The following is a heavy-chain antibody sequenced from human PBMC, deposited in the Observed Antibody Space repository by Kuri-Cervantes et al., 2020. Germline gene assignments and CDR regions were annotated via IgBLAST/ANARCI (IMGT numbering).Heavy chain of an antibody. V-gene: IGHV3-9*01. D-gene: IGHD3-10*01. CDR1: GFTFSSYW. CDR2: ISWNSGII. J-gene: IGHJ6*02. CDR3: AKEGVVRGEMDV. Sequence: SLKISCAASGFTFSSYWMHWVRQVPGKGLEWVSGISWNSGIIGYADSVKGRFTISRDNAKNSLYLQMNSLRAEDTALYYCAKEGVVRGEMDVWGQGTTVTVSS.